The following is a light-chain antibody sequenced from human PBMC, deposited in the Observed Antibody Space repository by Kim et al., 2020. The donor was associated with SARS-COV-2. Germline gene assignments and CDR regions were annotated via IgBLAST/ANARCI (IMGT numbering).Light chain of an antibody. J-gene: IGKJ2*01. CDR1: QSVSSN. Sequence: EIVMTQSPATLSVSPGERATLSCRASQSVSSNLAWYQQKPGQAPRLIIYGASTRAAGIPARFSGSGSGTEFTLTISSLQSEDLAVYYCQQYNNWPYTFGQGTRLEIK. CDR2: GAS. CDR3: QQYNNWPYT. V-gene: IGKV3-15*01.